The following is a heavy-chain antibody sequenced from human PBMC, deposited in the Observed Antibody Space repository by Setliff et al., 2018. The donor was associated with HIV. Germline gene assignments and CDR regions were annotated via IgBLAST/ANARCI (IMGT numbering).Heavy chain of an antibody. CDR3: AREQTTETTMGFAFDI. CDR2: IYYSGST. D-gene: IGHD4-17*01. V-gene: IGHV4-39*07. Sequence: PSETLSLTCTVSGGSISSSPYYWGWIRQPPGKGLEWIGSIYYSGSTFYNPSLKSRVSISVDTSKNQFSLRLNSVTAAGTAVYYCAREQTTETTMGFAFDIWGQGTVVTVSS. CDR1: GGSISSSPYY. J-gene: IGHJ3*02.